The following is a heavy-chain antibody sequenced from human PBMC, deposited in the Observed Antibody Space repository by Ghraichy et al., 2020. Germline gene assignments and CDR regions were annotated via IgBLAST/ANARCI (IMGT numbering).Heavy chain of an antibody. J-gene: IGHJ5*01. CDR2: ISSSSSTI. V-gene: IGHV3-48*02. CDR3: ARVHGDWFDS. D-gene: IGHD2-8*01. CDR1: GFTFSIYY. Sequence: ESLNISCEASGFTFSIYYMNWVRQAPGKGLEWVSFISSSSSTIYYADSVKGRFTISRDNAKNSLYLQMNSLREEDTAMYYCARVHGDWFDSWGQRTLVTVSS.